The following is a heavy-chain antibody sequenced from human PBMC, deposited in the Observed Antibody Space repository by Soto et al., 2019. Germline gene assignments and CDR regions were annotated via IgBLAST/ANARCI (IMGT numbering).Heavy chain of an antibody. CDR2: SKNKAEVYTT. Sequence: DVQVVESGGGLVQPGGSLRLSCAASGVIASDHYMDWVRQAPGKGLEWVGRSKNKAEVYTTDYGASVQARFTISRDDSQNSLYLQMNSLRAEDTAVYYCARDRYYYGSGGLGALDIWGQGTMVSVSS. CDR3: ARDRYYYGSGGLGALDI. CDR1: GVIASDHY. D-gene: IGHD3-10*01. V-gene: IGHV3-72*01. J-gene: IGHJ3*02.